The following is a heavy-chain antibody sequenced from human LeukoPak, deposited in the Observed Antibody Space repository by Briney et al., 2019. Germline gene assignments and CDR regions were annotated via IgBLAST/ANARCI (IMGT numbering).Heavy chain of an antibody. Sequence: GGSLRLSCEASGFTFSSYSMNWVRQAPGKGLEWVSSISTSNTNIYYADSLKGRFTISRDNAKNSLYLQMNSLRAEDTAVYYCARSLLGYCSGGSCYIDYYGMDVWGEGTTVTVSS. CDR2: ISTSNTNI. V-gene: IGHV3-21*01. J-gene: IGHJ6*04. CDR3: ARSLLGYCSGGSCYIDYYGMDV. CDR1: GFTFSSYS. D-gene: IGHD2-15*01.